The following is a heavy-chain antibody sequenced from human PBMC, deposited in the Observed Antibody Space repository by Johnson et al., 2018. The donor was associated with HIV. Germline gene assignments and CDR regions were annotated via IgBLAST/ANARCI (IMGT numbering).Heavy chain of an antibody. J-gene: IGHJ3*02. CDR1: GFSFSRYW. Sequence: VQLVESGGGLVQPGGSLRVSCVASGFSFSRYWMTWVRQAPGKGLEWVASIKQDGSEKDDVDYVKGRITISRDKAKNATYLKLNSLRDETTAVYYCARGRDSTGDGGAYDIWGQGTMVTVSS. CDR2: IKQDGSEK. V-gene: IGHV3-7*05. CDR3: ARGRDSTGDGGAYDI. D-gene: IGHD7-27*01.